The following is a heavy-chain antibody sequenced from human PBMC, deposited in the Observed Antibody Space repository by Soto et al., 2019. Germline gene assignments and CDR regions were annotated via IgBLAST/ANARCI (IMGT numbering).Heavy chain of an antibody. J-gene: IGHJ4*02. CDR3: SRGVLV. CDR2: ISYGGST. D-gene: IGHD1-1*01. CDR1: GGSINSGGYC. V-gene: IGHV4-31*03. Sequence: QVQLQESGPGLVKPSQTLSLTCTVSGGSINSGGYCWSWIRQHPGKGLDWIGCISYGGSTSYNPSLKSRVTISVDTSKNQFSLKLTSVTAADTAVYYCSRGVLVWGQGALITVSS.